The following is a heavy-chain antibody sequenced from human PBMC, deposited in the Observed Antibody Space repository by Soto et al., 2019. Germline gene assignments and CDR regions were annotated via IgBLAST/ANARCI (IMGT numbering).Heavy chain of an antibody. Sequence: EVQLLESGGGLGQPGGSLRLYCAASGFTFASYAMTWVRQAPGKGLEWVSTIRASGSSTYYADSVKGRFTISRDNSKNTQYLQMNTLRAEDTAVYYCAKGGYTSYFDYWGQGTLVTVSS. V-gene: IGHV3-23*01. CDR2: IRASGSST. J-gene: IGHJ4*02. D-gene: IGHD6-19*01. CDR3: AKGGYTSYFDY. CDR1: GFTFASYA.